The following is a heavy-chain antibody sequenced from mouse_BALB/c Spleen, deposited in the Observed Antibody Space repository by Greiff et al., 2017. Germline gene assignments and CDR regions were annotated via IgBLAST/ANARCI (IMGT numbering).Heavy chain of an antibody. CDR3: TKTARPWAFAY. Sequence: KQPGSELVRPGASVKLSCKASGYTFTSYWMHWVKQRPGQGLEWIGNIYPGSGSTNYDEKFKSKATLTVDTSSSTAYMQLSSLTSADSAVYYCTKTARPWAFAYWGQGTLVTVSA. D-gene: IGHD3-2*01. V-gene: IGHV1S22*01. CDR2: IYPGSGST. CDR1: GYTFTSYW. J-gene: IGHJ3*01.